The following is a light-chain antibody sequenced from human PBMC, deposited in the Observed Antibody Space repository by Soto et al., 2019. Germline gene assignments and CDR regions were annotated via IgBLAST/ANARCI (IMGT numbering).Light chain of an antibody. V-gene: IGKV3-15*01. CDR3: QQYNEWPWT. J-gene: IGKJ1*01. Sequence: EMVLTQSPATLSVSPGERATLSCRASQSVSSNLAWYQQKPGQAPRLLISGASTRATGIPARFSGSGSGTEFTLTISSLQSEDFAVYYFQQYNEWPWTFGQGTKVEIK. CDR1: QSVSSN. CDR2: GAS.